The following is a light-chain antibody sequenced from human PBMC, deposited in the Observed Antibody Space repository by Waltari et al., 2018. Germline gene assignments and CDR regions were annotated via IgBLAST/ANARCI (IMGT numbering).Light chain of an antibody. CDR3: QSYDSSLRGFYV. V-gene: IGLV1-40*01. CDR1: SSNIGEGYG. CDR2: NNT. J-gene: IGLJ1*01. Sequence: QSVLTQPPSLSGAPGQRVTISCTGSSSNIGEGYGVQWYQQFQGTAPKLIIYNNTHRPSGVPARFSGSQSGPSASLAITGLQAEDEADYYCQSYDSSLRGFYVFGTGTAVTV.